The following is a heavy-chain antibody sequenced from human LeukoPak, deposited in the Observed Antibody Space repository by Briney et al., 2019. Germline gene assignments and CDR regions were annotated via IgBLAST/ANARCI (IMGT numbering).Heavy chain of an antibody. J-gene: IGHJ6*02. D-gene: IGHD3-9*01. CDR1: GFTFSSYE. CDR3: ARTHARYFDWSTSYYYYYGMDV. V-gene: IGHV3-48*03. CDR2: ISSSGSTI. Sequence: GGSLRLSCAASGFTFSSYEMNWVRQAPGKGLEWVSYISSSGSTIYYADSVKGRFTISRDNAKNSLYLQMNSLRAEDTAVYYCARTHARYFDWSTSYYYYYGMDVWGQGTTVTVSS.